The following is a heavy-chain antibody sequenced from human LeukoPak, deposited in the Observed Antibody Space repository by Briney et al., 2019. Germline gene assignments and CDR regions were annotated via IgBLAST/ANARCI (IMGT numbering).Heavy chain of an antibody. D-gene: IGHD6-13*01. CDR1: GGSISTYF. CDR2: VYYNGNT. J-gene: IGHJ5*02. V-gene: IGHV4-59*01. CDR3: VRDRAAAGGWLDP. Sequence: PSETLSLTCTVSGGSISTYFGNWIRQPPGKGLEWIGYVYYNGNTNYNPSLKSRLTISVDTSKNQFSLKLTSVTAADTAVYYCVRDRAAAGGWLDPWGQGALVTVSS.